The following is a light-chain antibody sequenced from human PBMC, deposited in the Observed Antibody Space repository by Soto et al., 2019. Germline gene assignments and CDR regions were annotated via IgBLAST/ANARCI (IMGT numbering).Light chain of an antibody. Sequence: EIVLTQSPGTLSLSPGERATLSCRASQSVSNNYLAWYQQKPGQAPRLLIYGASNRATGIPDRLSGSGSGTDFTLTISRLEPEDFAVYYCQQYGRSPWTFGQGTKVDIK. V-gene: IGKV3-20*01. CDR2: GAS. J-gene: IGKJ1*01. CDR1: QSVSNNY. CDR3: QQYGRSPWT.